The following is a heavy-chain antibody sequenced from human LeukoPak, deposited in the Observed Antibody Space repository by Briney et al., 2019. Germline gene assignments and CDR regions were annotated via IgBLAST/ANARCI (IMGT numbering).Heavy chain of an antibody. CDR1: GGSFSSEA. CDR2: IIPIFGTA. J-gene: IGHJ4*02. V-gene: IGHV1-69*05. D-gene: IGHD2-15*01. Sequence: SVKVSCKAFGGSFSSEAISWVRQAPGQGLELMGGIIPIFGTANYAQKFQGRVTITTDESTTTAYMEVSSLRSEDTAVYYCGRKAGDCGGGSCYSIDYWGQGTLVTVSS. CDR3: GRKAGDCGGGSCYSIDY.